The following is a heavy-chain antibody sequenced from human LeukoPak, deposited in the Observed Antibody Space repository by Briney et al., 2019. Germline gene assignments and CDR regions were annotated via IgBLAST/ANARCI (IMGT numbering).Heavy chain of an antibody. CDR1: GYSFSSYW. J-gene: IGHJ4*02. CDR3: ARASRDGYNQNFDH. D-gene: IGHD5-24*01. CDR2: IYPGGSES. Sequence: GESLKISCKGLGYSFSSYWNAWVRQRPGKGLEWMGIIYPGGSESRYDPSFQGQVTISADSSTSTAYLQWSSLRASDTAMYYCARASRDGYNQNFDHWGQGTLVTVSS. V-gene: IGHV5-51*01.